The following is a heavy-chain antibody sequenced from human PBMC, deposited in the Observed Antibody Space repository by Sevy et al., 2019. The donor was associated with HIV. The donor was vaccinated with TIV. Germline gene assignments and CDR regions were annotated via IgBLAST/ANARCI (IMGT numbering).Heavy chain of an antibody. CDR2: ISGSGGST. V-gene: IGHV3-23*01. CDR3: AKLRLGIAARPFLSAFDI. J-gene: IGHJ3*02. D-gene: IGHD6-6*01. Sequence: GGSLRLSCAASGFTFSSYAMSWVRQAPGKGLEWVSAISGSGGSTYYADSVKGRFTISRDNSKNTLYLQMNSLRAEDTAVYYCAKLRLGIAARPFLSAFDIWGQGTMVTVSS. CDR1: GFTFSSYA.